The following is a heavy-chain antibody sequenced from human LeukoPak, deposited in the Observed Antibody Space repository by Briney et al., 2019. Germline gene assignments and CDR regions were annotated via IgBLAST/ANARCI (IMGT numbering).Heavy chain of an antibody. CDR1: GFTFSRHW. J-gene: IGHJ4*02. CDR3: ARTVPGYPDDYFDY. D-gene: IGHD6-19*01. CDR2: MNQDGSAI. Sequence: PGGSLRLSCAASGFTFSRHWMSWGGQAPGKGLERVAHMNQDGSAIYSVDSVKDRFTISRDNDKNSLYLQMNGLTVADTAVYYCARTVPGYPDDYFDYWGQGTLVTVSS. V-gene: IGHV3-7*01.